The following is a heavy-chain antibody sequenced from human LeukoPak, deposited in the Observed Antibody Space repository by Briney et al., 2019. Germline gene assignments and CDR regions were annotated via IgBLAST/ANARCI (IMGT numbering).Heavy chain of an antibody. CDR3: ARGYCGGGTCYPSDY. CDR2: INPNSGGT. V-gene: IGHV1-2*02. CDR1: GYTFTDYY. Sequence: APVKVSCKASGYTFTDYYMHWARQAPGQGLEWMGWINPNSGGTNYAQKFQGRVTMTRDTSISTAYMELSRLRSDDTAVYYCARGYCGGGTCYPSDYWGQGTLVTVSS. J-gene: IGHJ4*02. D-gene: IGHD2-15*01.